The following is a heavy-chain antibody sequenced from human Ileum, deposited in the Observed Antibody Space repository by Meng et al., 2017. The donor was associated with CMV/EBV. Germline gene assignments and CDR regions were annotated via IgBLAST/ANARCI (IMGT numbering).Heavy chain of an antibody. CDR1: GFSVSSTY. D-gene: IGHD3-16*01. CDR3: ANGPGEDTFYTGDY. Sequence: GESLKISCEVSGFSVSSTYISWVRQAPGKGLEWVSVTYSGGSTYSADALRGRFNSTRDNSRNTVYLQMNSLKPEDTAVYFCANGPGEDTFYTGDYWGPGTPVTVSS. J-gene: IGHJ4*02. CDR2: TYSGGST. V-gene: IGHV3-53*01.